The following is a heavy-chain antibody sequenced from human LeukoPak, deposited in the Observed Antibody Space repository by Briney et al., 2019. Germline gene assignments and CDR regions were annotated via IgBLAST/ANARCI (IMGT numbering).Heavy chain of an antibody. CDR2: INPNSGGT. CDR1: GYTFTVYY. D-gene: IGHD6-13*01. Sequence: GASVTVSFKASGYTFTVYYMHWVRQAPGQGLEGMGWINPNSGGTNYAQKFQGRVTMTRDTSISTAYMELSRLRSDDTAVYYCASYIAAAGFDYWGQGTLVTVSS. CDR3: ASYIAAAGFDY. J-gene: IGHJ4*02. V-gene: IGHV1-2*02.